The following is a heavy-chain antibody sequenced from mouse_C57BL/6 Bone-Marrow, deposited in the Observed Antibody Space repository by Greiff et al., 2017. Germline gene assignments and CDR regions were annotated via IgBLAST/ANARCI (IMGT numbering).Heavy chain of an antibody. CDR1: GFNIKDDY. CDR2: IDPENGDT. V-gene: IGHV14-4*01. D-gene: IGHD3-2*02. J-gene: IGHJ3*01. Sequence: VQLKQSGAELVRPGASVKLSCTASGFNIKDDYMHWVKQRPEQGLEWIGWIDPENGDTEYASKFQGKATITADTSSNTAYLQLSSLTSEDTAVYYCTAIDSSGVAWLAYGGKGTLVTVSA. CDR3: TAIDSSGVAWLAY.